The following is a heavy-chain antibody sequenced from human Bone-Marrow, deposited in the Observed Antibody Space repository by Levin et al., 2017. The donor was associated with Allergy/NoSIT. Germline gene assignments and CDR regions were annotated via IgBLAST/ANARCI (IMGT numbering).Heavy chain of an antibody. D-gene: IGHD4-17*01. J-gene: IGHJ5*02. CDR3: ARMSRDSDDYYKWFDP. CDR2: INTGSSTI. V-gene: IGHV3-48*02. CDR1: GFTFSYYS. Sequence: ETLSLTCAASGFTFSYYSMNWVRQAPGKGLEWVSYINTGSSTIYYADSVKGRFTISRDNAKNSLYLQMNSLRDEDTAVYYCARMSRDSDDYYKWFDPWGQGTLVTVSS.